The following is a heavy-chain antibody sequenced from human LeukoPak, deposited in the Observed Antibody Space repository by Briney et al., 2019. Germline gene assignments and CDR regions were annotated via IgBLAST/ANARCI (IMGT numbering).Heavy chain of an antibody. Sequence: GGSLRLSCAASGLTFSNAWMSWVRQAPGKGLEWVGRIKSKTDGGTTDYAAPVKGRFTISRDDSKNTLYLQMNSLKTEDTAVYYWITDFQPLLMGYWGQGTLVTVSS. V-gene: IGHV3-15*01. D-gene: IGHD2-21*02. CDR1: GLTFSNAW. CDR3: ITDFQPLLMGY. CDR2: IKSKTDGGTT. J-gene: IGHJ4*02.